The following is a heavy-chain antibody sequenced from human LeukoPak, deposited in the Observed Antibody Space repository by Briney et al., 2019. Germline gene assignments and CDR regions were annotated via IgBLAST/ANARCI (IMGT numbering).Heavy chain of an antibody. V-gene: IGHV3-9*03. D-gene: IGHD3-10*01. CDR3: AKGTMVRGVIDY. Sequence: PGRSLRLSCAASGFTFDDYAMHWVRQAPGKGLEWVSGISWNSGSIGYADSVKGRFTISRDNAKNSLYLQMNSLRAEDMALYYCAKGTMVRGVIDYWGQGTLVTVSS. J-gene: IGHJ4*02. CDR1: GFTFDDYA. CDR2: ISWNSGSI.